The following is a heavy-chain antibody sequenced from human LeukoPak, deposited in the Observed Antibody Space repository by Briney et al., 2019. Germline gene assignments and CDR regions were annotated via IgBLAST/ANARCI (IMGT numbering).Heavy chain of an antibody. Sequence: GGSLRLSCTASGFTFNNYAMYGVRQAPRKGLEWVAGIFGSGGSAHWAECVKARFTISRDNSKNTVYLQMDRLRGEDTALYYCTKTTTGYSSGQYPGWPADHWGQGALVTVSS. D-gene: IGHD3-22*01. V-gene: IGHV3-23*01. CDR1: GFTFNNYA. CDR3: TKTTTGYSSGQYPGWPADH. CDR2: IFGSGGSA. J-gene: IGHJ4*02.